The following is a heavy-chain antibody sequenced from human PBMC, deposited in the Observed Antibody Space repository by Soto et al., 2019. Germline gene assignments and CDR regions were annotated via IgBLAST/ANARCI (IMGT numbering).Heavy chain of an antibody. V-gene: IGHV1-18*01. CDR3: GVLMVYAIHDS. Sequence: ASVNVSCKASGYTFTSYGISWVRQAPGQGLEWMGWISAYNGNTNYAQKLQGRVTMTTDTSTSTAYMELRSLRSDDTAVYYCGVLMVYAIHDSWGKGTLVTVSS. CDR2: ISAYNGNT. CDR1: GYTFTSYG. J-gene: IGHJ4*02. D-gene: IGHD2-8*01.